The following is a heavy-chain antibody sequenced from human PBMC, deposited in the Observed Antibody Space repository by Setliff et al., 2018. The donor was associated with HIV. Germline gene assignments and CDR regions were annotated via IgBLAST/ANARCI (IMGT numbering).Heavy chain of an antibody. CDR2: ISPDATIA. V-gene: IGHV3-74*01. CDR3: ARLPGYCSTSSCYGYLDY. Sequence: GGSLRLSCTASGFAFSDNWIHWVRQVPGKGLVWVSHISPDATIAGSGDSVKGRFTMSRDNAKNTAYLHMYRLTVDDTAVYYCARLPGYCSTSSCYGYLDYWGQGTLVTV. D-gene: IGHD2-2*01. J-gene: IGHJ4*02. CDR1: GFAFSDNW.